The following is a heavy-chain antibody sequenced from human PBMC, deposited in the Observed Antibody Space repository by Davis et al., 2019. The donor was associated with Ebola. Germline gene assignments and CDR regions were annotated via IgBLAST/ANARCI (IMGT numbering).Heavy chain of an antibody. CDR2: ISFSGST. CDR1: GGSLNNYY. CDR3: ARGFEFTMDWPYYHHCMDG. V-gene: IGHV4-4*07. D-gene: IGHD3/OR15-3a*01. J-gene: IGHJ6*03. Sequence: PSETLSLTCSVSGGSLNNYYWTWVRQPAGKGLEWIGRISFSGSTTFSPSPRSRVTISLDSSNNQISLRLTSVTAADTALYCCARGFEFTMDWPYYHHCMDGWGKGASVTVSS.